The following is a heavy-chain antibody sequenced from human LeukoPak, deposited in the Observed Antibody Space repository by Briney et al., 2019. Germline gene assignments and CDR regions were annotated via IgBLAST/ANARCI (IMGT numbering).Heavy chain of an antibody. J-gene: IGHJ6*03. V-gene: IGHV6-1*01. CDR1: GDSFSSNSAA. D-gene: IGHD6-19*01. CDR3: ARAEVAGYYYYMDV. Sequence: SQTLSLTCAISGDSFSSNSAAWNWVRQSPSRGLEWLGRTYYRSKWYNDYAVSVKSLITINPDTSKNQSSLQLNSVTPEDTAVYYCARAEVAGYYYYMDVWGKGTTVTVSS. CDR2: TYYRSKWYN.